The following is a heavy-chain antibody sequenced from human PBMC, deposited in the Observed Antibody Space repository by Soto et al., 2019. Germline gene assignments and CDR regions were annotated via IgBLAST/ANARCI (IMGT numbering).Heavy chain of an antibody. CDR2: IIPNLDIA. CDR1: GGTFTSYT. J-gene: IGHJ4*02. D-gene: IGHD4-17*01. CDR3: ARDPGNDYGDSDY. Sequence: QVQLVQSGAEVKKPGSSVKVSCKASGGTFTSYTFSWVKQAPGQGLEWMGRIIPNLDIANYAQKFQGRVTSTADKSTSTAYMELSSLRSDDTAVYYCARDPGNDYGDSDYWGQGTLVTVSS. V-gene: IGHV1-69*08.